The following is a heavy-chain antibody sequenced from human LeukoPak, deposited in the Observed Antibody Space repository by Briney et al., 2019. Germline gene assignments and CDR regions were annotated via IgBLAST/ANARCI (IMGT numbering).Heavy chain of an antibody. Sequence: GGSLRLSCAASGFTFSSYSMNWVRQAPGKGLEWVSSISSSSSYIYYADSVKGRFTISRDNAKDSLYLQMNSLRAEDTAVYYCARGESSGWYGSWGQGTLVTVSS. D-gene: IGHD6-19*01. CDR2: ISSSSSYI. CDR3: ARGESSGWYGS. J-gene: IGHJ4*02. CDR1: GFTFSSYS. V-gene: IGHV3-21*01.